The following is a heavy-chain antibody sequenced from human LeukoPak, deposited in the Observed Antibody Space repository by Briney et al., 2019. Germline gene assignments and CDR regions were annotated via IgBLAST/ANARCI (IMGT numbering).Heavy chain of an antibody. CDR2: IIPIFGTA. V-gene: IGHV1-69*13. D-gene: IGHD2-2*01. J-gene: IGHJ6*03. CDR3: ARGAPTIGYYYYYYVDV. Sequence: ASVKVSCKASGGTFSSYAIGWVRQAPGQGLEWMGGIIPIFGTANYAQKFQGRVTITADESTSTAYMELSSLRSEDTAVYYCARGAPTIGYYYYYYVDVWGKGTTVTVSS. CDR1: GGTFSSYA.